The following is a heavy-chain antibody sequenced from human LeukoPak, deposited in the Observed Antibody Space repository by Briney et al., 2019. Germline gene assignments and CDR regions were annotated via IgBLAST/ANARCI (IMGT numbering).Heavy chain of an antibody. CDR3: ASERRDGYNSEIY. D-gene: IGHD5-24*01. CDR1: GFTFSSYS. CDR2: ISSSSSTI. J-gene: IGHJ4*02. V-gene: IGHV3-48*01. Sequence: PGGSLTLSCAAPGFTFSSYSVTWVRQAPGKGLEWVSYISSSSSTIYYADSVKGRFTIYRDNAKNSLYLQMNSMSAEDTAVYYCASERRDGYNSEIYWGQGTLVTVSS.